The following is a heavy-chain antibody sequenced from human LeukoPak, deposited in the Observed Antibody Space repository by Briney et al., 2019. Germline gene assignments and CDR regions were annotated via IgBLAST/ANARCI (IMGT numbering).Heavy chain of an antibody. Sequence: GGSLRLSCAASGFTFSSYAMSWVRQAPGKGLEWVSAISGSGGSTYYADSVKGRFTVSRDNAKNSLYLHMNSLRAEDTAIYYCARAYYDILTGYYTGFDPWGQGTLVTVSS. V-gene: IGHV3-23*01. CDR1: GFTFSSYA. CDR3: ARAYYDILTGYYTGFDP. D-gene: IGHD3-9*01. J-gene: IGHJ5*02. CDR2: ISGSGGST.